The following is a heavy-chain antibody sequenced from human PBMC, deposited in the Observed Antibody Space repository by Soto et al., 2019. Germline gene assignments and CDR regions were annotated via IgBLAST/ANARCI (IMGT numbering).Heavy chain of an antibody. J-gene: IGHJ4*02. CDR2: INSGGSLI. V-gene: IGHV3-74*03. Sequence: GGSLRLSCAASGFTFGNYWMHWVRQAPGKGLVWVSRINSGGSLITYADSVKGRFTISRDTSKNQFSLKLSSVTAADTAVYYWARGDMDGDYVFDYWGQGTLVTVSS. CDR3: ARGDMDGDYVFDY. D-gene: IGHD4-17*01. CDR1: GFTFGNYW.